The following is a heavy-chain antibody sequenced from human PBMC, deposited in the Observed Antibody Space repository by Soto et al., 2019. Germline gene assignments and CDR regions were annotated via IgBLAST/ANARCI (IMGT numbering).Heavy chain of an antibody. CDR2: IRLAAGNT. CDR3: AKSTYCAGDCYSKDFDA. CDR1: GVTLSDYA. D-gene: IGHD2-21*02. V-gene: IGHV3-23*01. J-gene: IGHJ4*02. Sequence: DVQLLESGGGLVQPGGSLRLSCAVSGVTLSDYAMSWVRQAPGEGLEWVSSIRLAAGNTHYADSVRGRFTISRDNLKNILYLQMNYLRAEDTALSYCAKSTYCAGDCYSKDFDAWGQGTLVTVS.